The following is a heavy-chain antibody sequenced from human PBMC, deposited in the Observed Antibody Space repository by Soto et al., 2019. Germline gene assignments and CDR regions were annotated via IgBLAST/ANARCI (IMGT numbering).Heavy chain of an antibody. V-gene: IGHV4-4*02. Sequence: SSETLSLTCAVSGGSISTSNWWGWVRQPPGKGLEWSGEIYHSGRNNYNPSLKSRVTISVDKSKNQFSLKLSSVTAADTAVYYCARRAFYDSSGYYDYWGQGTLVTVSS. CDR1: GGSISTSNW. D-gene: IGHD3-22*01. J-gene: IGHJ4*02. CDR3: ARRAFYDSSGYYDY. CDR2: IYHSGRN.